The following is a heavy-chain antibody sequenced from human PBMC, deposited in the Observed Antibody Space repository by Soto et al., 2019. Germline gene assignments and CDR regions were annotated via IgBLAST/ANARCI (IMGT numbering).Heavy chain of an antibody. CDR3: ARKVGSSGSSRWFDT. CDR2: IWYDGTAT. J-gene: IGHJ5*02. D-gene: IGHD3-10*01. V-gene: IGHV3-33*01. CDR1: GFTLSNYG. Sequence: QVQLVESGGGVVQPGRSLTLSCVASGFTLSNYGMHWVRQAPGKGLEWVAVIWYDGTATYSADSVKGRFSISRDNAKNDLFLQLSSLRAEDTAVYYCARKVGSSGSSRWFDTWGQGTLVTVSS.